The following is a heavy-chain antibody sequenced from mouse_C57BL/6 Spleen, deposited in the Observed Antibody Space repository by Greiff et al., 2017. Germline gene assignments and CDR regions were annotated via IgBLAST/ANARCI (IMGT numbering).Heavy chain of an antibody. CDR3: ARHYYLDY. CDR2: ISGGGGNT. Sequence: DVKLEESGGGLVKPGGSLKLSCAASGFTFSSYTMSWVRQTPEKRLEWVATISGGGGNTYYPDSVKGRFTISRDNAKNTLYLQMSSLRSEDTALYYCARHYYLDYWGQGTTLTVSS. V-gene: IGHV5-9*01. J-gene: IGHJ2*01. CDR1: GFTFSSYT.